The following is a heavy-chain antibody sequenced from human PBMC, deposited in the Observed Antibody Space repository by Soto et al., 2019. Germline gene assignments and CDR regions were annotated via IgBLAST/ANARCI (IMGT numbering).Heavy chain of an antibody. V-gene: IGHV4-59*01. Sequence: SETLSLTCTTSGGSISSYYWSWIRQPPGKGLEWIGYIYYSGSTNYNPSLKSRVTISVDTSKNQFSLKLSSVTAADTAVYYCASWVVKDYDFWSGYYTRGDAFDIWGQGTMVTVS. D-gene: IGHD3-3*01. CDR1: GGSISSYY. CDR2: IYYSGST. J-gene: IGHJ3*02. CDR3: ASWVVKDYDFWSGYYTRGDAFDI.